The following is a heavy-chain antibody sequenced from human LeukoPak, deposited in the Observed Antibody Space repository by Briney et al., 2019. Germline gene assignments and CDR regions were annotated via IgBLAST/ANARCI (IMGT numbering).Heavy chain of an antibody. J-gene: IGHJ4*02. CDR3: ARDSNSYFDY. V-gene: IGHV3-74*01. Sequence: GGSLRLSCAASGFTFSSYWMHWVRQAPGKGLVWVSRINRDGSNTGNADSVKGRFTISRDNARNTLYLQMNSLRAEDTAVYYCARDSNSYFDYWGLGSLVTASS. D-gene: IGHD1-1*01. CDR1: GFTFSSYW. CDR2: INRDGSNT.